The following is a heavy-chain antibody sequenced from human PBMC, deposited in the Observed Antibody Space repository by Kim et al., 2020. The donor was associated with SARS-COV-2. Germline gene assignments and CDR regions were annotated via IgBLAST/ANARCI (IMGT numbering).Heavy chain of an antibody. CDR2: ISYDGSNK. CDR1: GFTFSSYG. D-gene: IGHD4-17*01. J-gene: IGHJ4*02. Sequence: GGSLRLSCAASGFTFSSYGMHWVRQAPGKGLEWVAVISYDGSNKYYADSVKGRFTISRDYSKNTLYLQMNSLRAEDTAVYYCAKEGLGLYGDLNVDYWGQGTLVTVSS. CDR3: AKEGLGLYGDLNVDY. V-gene: IGHV3-30*18.